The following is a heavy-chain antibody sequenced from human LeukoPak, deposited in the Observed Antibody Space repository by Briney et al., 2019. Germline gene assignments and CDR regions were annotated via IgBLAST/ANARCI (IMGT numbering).Heavy chain of an antibody. CDR3: ARVGIQRISD. CDR2: IYTSGST. V-gene: IGHV4-61*02. Sequence: SETLSLTCTVSGGSISSGSYYWSWIRQPAGKGLEWIGRIYTSGSTNYNPSLKSRVTISVDTSKNQFSLKLSSVTAADTAVYYCARVGIQRISDWGQGTLVTVSS. D-gene: IGHD3-3*02. CDR1: GGSISSGSYY. J-gene: IGHJ4*02.